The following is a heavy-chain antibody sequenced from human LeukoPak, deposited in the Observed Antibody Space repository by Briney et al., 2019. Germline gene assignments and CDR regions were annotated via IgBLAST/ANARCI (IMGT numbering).Heavy chain of an antibody. J-gene: IGHJ4*02. CDR1: GFTFSNYA. D-gene: IGHD2-2*02. Sequence: GGSLRLSCAASGFTFSNYAMSWVRQAPGKGLEWVSAFSGSGGSTYYADSVKGRFTISRDNSKNTLYLQMNSVRAEDTAVYYCAKDVGYCSSTTCYKPFDYWGQGTLVTVSS. CDR3: AKDVGYCSSTTCYKPFDY. V-gene: IGHV3-23*01. CDR2: FSGSGGST.